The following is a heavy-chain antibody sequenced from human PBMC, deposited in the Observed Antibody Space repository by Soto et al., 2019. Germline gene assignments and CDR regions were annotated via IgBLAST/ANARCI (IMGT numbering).Heavy chain of an antibody. CDR3: ARGNPVATIDY. CDR2: INHSGST. D-gene: IGHD5-12*01. CDR1: GGSFSGYY. Sequence: QVQLQQWGAGLLKPSETLSLTCAVYGGSFSGYYWSWIRQPPGKGLEWIGEINHSGSTNYNPSLKSRVTISVDTSKNQFSLKLSSVTAADTAVYYCARGNPVATIDYWCQGTLVTVSS. J-gene: IGHJ4*02. V-gene: IGHV4-34*01.